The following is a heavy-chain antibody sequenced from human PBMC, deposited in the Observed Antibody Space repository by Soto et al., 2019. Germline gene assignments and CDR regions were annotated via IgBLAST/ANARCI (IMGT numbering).Heavy chain of an antibody. CDR1: GGTFNTYN. D-gene: IGHD7-27*01. Sequence: QVQLVQSGAEVKKPGSSVKVSCKASGGTFNTYNINWVRQAPGQGLEWMGGILPIFGTTNYAQRFQGTVTITADYSTSTAYMELRSLRSEDTAVYYCARDETGDSYYYYFGMDVWGQGTTVTVTS. V-gene: IGHV1-69*01. CDR3: ARDETGDSYYYYFGMDV. J-gene: IGHJ6*02. CDR2: ILPIFGTT.